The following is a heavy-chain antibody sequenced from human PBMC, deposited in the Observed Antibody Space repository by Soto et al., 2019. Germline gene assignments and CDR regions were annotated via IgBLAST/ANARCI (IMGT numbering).Heavy chain of an antibody. Sequence: GESLKSSFKGSGYSLTSYWIGWVRQMPGKVLELMGIIYPGDSDTRYSPSFQGQVTISADKSISTAYLQWRSLKASDTAMYYCARMAYYYDSSDYYYFEYWGEGSLVNVSS. CDR2: IYPGDSDT. CDR1: GYSLTSYW. V-gene: IGHV5-51*01. J-gene: IGHJ4*02. D-gene: IGHD3-22*01. CDR3: ARMAYYYDSSDYYYFEY.